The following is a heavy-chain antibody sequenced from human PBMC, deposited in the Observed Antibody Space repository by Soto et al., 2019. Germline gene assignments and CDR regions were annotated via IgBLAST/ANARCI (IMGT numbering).Heavy chain of an antibody. J-gene: IGHJ6*02. D-gene: IGHD3-10*01. CDR1: GGSISSYY. CDR3: ARIKRGLLYYYYGMDV. V-gene: IGHV4-59*01. CDR2: IYYSGST. Sequence: SETLSLTCTVSGGSISSYYWSWIRQPPGKGLEWIGYIYYSGSTNYNPSLKSRVTISVDTSKNQFSLKLSSVTAADTAVYYCARIKRGLLYYYYGMDVWGQGTTVTVSS.